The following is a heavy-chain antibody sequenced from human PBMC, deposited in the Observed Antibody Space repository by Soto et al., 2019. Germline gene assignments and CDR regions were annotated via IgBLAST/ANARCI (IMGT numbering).Heavy chain of an antibody. Sequence: QVQLVQSGAEVKKPGSSVRVSCKASGGTFSSYTINWVRQAPGQGLEWMGRIIPILGIVDYAQKFQGRVTITADKSSRTAYMELSSLTSEDTAVFYCAREASYYVSENYYYMDVLGKGATVTVSS. CDR2: IIPILGIV. D-gene: IGHD3-10*01. CDR1: GGTFSSYT. CDR3: AREASYYVSENYYYMDV. J-gene: IGHJ6*03. V-gene: IGHV1-69*08.